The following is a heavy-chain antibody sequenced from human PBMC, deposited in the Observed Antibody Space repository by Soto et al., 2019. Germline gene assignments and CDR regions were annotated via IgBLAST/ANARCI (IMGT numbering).Heavy chain of an antibody. J-gene: IGHJ4*02. V-gene: IGHV1-2*04. CDR3: ARDARGDEAPMDY. D-gene: IGHD3-10*01. Sequence: QVQLVQSGAEVKKPGASVKVSCKASGYTFTGYYMHWVRQAPGQGLEWMGWINPNSGGTNYAQKFQGWVTRDRDTSISTAYMELSRLRSDDTAVYYCARDARGDEAPMDYWGQGTLVTVSS. CDR1: GYTFTGYY. CDR2: INPNSGGT.